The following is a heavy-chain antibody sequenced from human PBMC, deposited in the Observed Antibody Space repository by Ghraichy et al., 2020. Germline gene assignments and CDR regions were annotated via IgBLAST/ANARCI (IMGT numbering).Heavy chain of an antibody. V-gene: IGHV3-23*01. CDR2: ISGSGDDT. Sequence: GGSLRLSCVASGFILSNYGMSWVRQAPGKGLEWVSGISGSGDDTYYAESVKGRFIISRDNRKNTLYLQVNSLRAEDTATYYCVRQSCGDECRKFDPWGQGTLVTVSS. CDR3: VRQSCGDECRKFDP. D-gene: IGHD2-21*01. CDR1: GFILSNYG. J-gene: IGHJ5*02.